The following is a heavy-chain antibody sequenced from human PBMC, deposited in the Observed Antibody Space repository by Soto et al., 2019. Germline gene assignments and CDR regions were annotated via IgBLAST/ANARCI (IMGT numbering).Heavy chain of an antibody. V-gene: IGHV4-30-4*01. CDR2: FHSSGAT. CDR1: GGSISSADYY. J-gene: IGHJ4*02. Sequence: TCTVSGGSISSADYYWSWIRQPPGKGLEWIGYFHSSGATYKDPSLKSRVTISVDTSKNQISLKLDSVTAEDTAVYYCLRGDSRDYWGQGTLVTVSS. CDR3: LRGDSRDY.